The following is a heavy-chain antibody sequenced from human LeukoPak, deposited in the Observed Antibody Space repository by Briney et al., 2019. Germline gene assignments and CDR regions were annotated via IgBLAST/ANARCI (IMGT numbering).Heavy chain of an antibody. CDR1: GFTFNTFF. CDR2: INPTGEIT. CDR3: ARGRSLTTVAHDAFDI. D-gene: IGHD4-23*01. J-gene: IGHJ3*02. V-gene: IGHV1-46*02. Sequence: ASVKVSCKAFGFTFNTFFMHWVRQAPGQGLEWMGIINPTGEITGFAQKLQGRVTMTRDTSTSTLYMELSSLRFEDTAIYYCARGRSLTTVAHDAFDIWGQGTMVTVSS.